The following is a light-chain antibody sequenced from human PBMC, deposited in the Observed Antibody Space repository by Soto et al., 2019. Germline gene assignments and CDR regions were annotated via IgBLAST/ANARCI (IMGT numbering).Light chain of an antibody. CDR1: QTISSSH. J-gene: IGKJ1*01. CDR3: QHYDSSLRT. V-gene: IGKV3-20*01. CDR2: GAS. Sequence: EIVLTQSPGTLSLSPGERATLSCRASQTISSSHLAWYQQKPGQAPRLLIYGASSRATDIPDRFSGSGSGADFTLTISRLKPEDFAVYYCQHYDSSLRTFGPGTKVEIQ.